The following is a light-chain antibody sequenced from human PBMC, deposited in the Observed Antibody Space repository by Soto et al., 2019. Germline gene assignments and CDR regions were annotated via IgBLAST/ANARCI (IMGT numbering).Light chain of an antibody. J-gene: IGKJ1*01. V-gene: IGKV3-20*01. Sequence: ESVLTQSPVTLSLSPGERATLSCRASQSVGSNYLAWYQQKPGQSPRLVIYGASNRATGIPDRFSGSGSGTDFTLTISKVVPEDFAVYYCHQYGRSPWTFGQGTKVDIK. CDR3: HQYGRSPWT. CDR1: QSVGSNY. CDR2: GAS.